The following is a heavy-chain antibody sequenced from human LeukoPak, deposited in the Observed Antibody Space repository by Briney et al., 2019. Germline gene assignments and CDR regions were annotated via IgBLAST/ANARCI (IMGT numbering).Heavy chain of an antibody. Sequence: GGSLRLSCAASGFSFSSYAMSWVRQAPGKGLEWVSAISGSGGSTYYADSVKGRFTISRDNSKNTLYLQMNSLRAEDTAVYYCAKDGEGFYYYYYMDVWGKGTTVTVSS. CDR3: AKDGEGFYYYYYMDV. D-gene: IGHD7-27*01. CDR2: ISGSGGST. CDR1: GFSFSSYA. V-gene: IGHV3-23*01. J-gene: IGHJ6*03.